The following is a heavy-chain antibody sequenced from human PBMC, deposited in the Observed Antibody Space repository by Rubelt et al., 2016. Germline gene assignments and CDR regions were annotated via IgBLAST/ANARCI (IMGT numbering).Heavy chain of an antibody. D-gene: IGHD5-12*01. CDR2: ISTYNGDT. J-gene: IGHJ5*02. Sequence: QVQLVQSGAEVKEPGASIKVSCKTSGYSFKRYAISWVRQAPGQGLEWMGWISTYNGDTRYAQKLQGRVTMTTDTSTSTADMGLRSLRSDDTAVYYCARDPTTRFTSTGWFDPWGQGTLVTVSS. CDR1: GYSFKRYA. CDR3: ARDPTTRFTSTGWFDP. V-gene: IGHV1-18*01.